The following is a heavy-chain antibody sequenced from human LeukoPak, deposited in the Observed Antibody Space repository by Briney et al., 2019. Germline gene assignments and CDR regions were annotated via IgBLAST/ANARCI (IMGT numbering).Heavy chain of an antibody. J-gene: IGHJ4*02. V-gene: IGHV3-23*01. CDR3: AQDRPDSYAFFDY. CDR1: GFTFSSYA. D-gene: IGHD5-18*01. Sequence: GGSLRLSCAASGFTFSSYAMSWVRQAPGKGPEGVSAISGSGGSTYYADSVKRRFTLSRDNSKNTLYRQLNSLRAEDTAVYYCAQDRPDSYAFFDYWGQGTLVTVSS. CDR2: ISGSGGST.